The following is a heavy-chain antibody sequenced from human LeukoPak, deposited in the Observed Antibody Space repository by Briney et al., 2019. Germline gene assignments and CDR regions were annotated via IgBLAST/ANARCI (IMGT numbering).Heavy chain of an antibody. D-gene: IGHD2-15*01. CDR3: AGYYCSSGTCRKYLDY. CDR1: GFTFSSYA. CDR2: ISAAGGIT. J-gene: IGHJ4*02. Sequence: PGGSLRLSCAASGFTFSSYAMSWVRQAPGKGLEWVSTISAAGGITYYADSVKGRFTISRDNSKNTLFLQMSSLRAEDTAVYYCAGYYCSSGTCRKYLDYWAREPWSPSPQ. V-gene: IGHV3-23*01.